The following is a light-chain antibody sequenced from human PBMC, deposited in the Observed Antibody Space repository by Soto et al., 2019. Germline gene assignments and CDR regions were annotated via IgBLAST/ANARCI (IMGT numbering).Light chain of an antibody. Sequence: QCVLTQPPSVSGAPGQRVTISCTWSSSNIGAGYDVHWYQQLPGTAPKLLIYSNSNRPSGVPDRFSGSKSGTSASLAITGLQAEDEADYYCQSYDSSLSGLYVFGTGTKVTVL. J-gene: IGLJ1*01. CDR1: SSNIGAGYD. CDR2: SNS. CDR3: QSYDSSLSGLYV. V-gene: IGLV1-40*01.